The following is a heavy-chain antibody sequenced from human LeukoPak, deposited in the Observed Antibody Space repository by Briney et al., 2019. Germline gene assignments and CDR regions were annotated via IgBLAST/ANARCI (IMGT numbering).Heavy chain of an antibody. D-gene: IGHD6-13*01. V-gene: IGHV5-51*01. CDR3: ATHSSSWRLFDY. CDR2: IYPGDSDT. J-gene: IGHJ4*02. Sequence: GASVKVSCKASGGTFSSYAISWVRQAPGQGLEWMGIIYPGDSDTRYSPSFQGQVTISADKSISTAYLQWSSLKASDTAMYYCATHSSSWRLFDYWGQGTLVTVSS. CDR1: GGTFSSYA.